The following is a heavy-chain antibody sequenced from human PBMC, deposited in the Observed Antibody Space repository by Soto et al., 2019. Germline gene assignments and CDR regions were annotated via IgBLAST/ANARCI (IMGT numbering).Heavy chain of an antibody. D-gene: IGHD6-13*01. V-gene: IGHV3-30*18. Sequence: GGSLRLSYAASGFTFSSYGMHWVRQAPGKGLVWVAVISYDGSNKYYADSVKGRFTISRDNSKNTLYLQMNSLRAEDTAVYYCAKGPVSYSSSWYLVLGSWFDPWGQGTLVTVSS. CDR3: AKGPVSYSSSWYLVLGSWFDP. J-gene: IGHJ5*02. CDR2: ISYDGSNK. CDR1: GFTFSSYG.